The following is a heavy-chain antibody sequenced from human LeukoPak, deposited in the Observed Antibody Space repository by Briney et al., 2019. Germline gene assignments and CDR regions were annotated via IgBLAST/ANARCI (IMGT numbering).Heavy chain of an antibody. CDR1: GVSISSYY. J-gene: IGHJ6*03. Sequence: SETLSLICTVSGVSISSYYWSWIRQAPGKGLEWIGDIYYSGSTNYNPSLKSRVTISVDTSKNQFSLKLSSVTAADTAVYYCARTLWIKTYYYYYYMDVWGKGTTVTISS. CDR3: ARTLWIKTYYYYYYMDV. V-gene: IGHV4-59*01. D-gene: IGHD5-12*01. CDR2: IYYSGST.